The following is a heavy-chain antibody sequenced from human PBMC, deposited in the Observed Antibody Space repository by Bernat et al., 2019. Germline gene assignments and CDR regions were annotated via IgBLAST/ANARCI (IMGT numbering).Heavy chain of an antibody. Sequence: EVQLVESGGGLVQPGGSLRLSCAASGFTFSSYWMHWVRQAPGKGLVWVSRINSDGSSTSYADSVKGRFTISGDNAKNTVYLQMNSLRAEDTAVYYCARDGGNYWGWFDPWGQGTLVTVSS. D-gene: IGHD1-26*01. CDR1: GFTFSSYW. CDR2: INSDGSST. V-gene: IGHV3-74*01. J-gene: IGHJ5*02. CDR3: ARDGGNYWGWFDP.